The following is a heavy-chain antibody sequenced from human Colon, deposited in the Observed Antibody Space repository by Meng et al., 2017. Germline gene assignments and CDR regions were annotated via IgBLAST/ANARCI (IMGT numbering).Heavy chain of an antibody. D-gene: IGHD3-10*01. CDR3: ARDHMGSLDY. V-gene: IGHV4-61*08. CDR1: GASVNSSGCQ. Sequence: VARRDVGPVLRMPAHTRARLCSLSGASVNSSGCQYTGIRLAPGKGMEWIGDASTNYNPSLKSRVTISVDTSKNQFSLRLISVTAADTAVYYCARDHMGSLDYWGQGILVTVSS. J-gene: IGHJ4*02. CDR2: AST.